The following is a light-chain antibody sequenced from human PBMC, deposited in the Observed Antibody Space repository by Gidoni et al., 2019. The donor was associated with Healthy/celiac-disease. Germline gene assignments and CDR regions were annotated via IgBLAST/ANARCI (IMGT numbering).Light chain of an antibody. V-gene: IGKV3-20*01. CDR1: QSVSSSY. CDR2: GAS. J-gene: IGKJ2*01. Sequence: EIVLTQSPGTLSLSPGERATLSCRASQSVSSSYLAWYQQKPGQAPRLLIYGASSRATGIPDRFSGSGSGTDFTLTISRLEPEDFAVYYCQQYGSSPVAFXQXTKLEIK. CDR3: QQYGSSPVA.